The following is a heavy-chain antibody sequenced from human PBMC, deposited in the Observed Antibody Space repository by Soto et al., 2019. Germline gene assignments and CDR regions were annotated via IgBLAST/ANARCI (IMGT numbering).Heavy chain of an antibody. Sequence: PGGSLRLSCAASGFTFSRSGMGWVRQAPGKALEWVAVITSDGRTTAYADSVKGRLTISRDNSKNTLYLQMNSLRVEDTAVYYCAKANRENFSRYFDLWGQGTLVTVSS. V-gene: IGHV3-23*01. CDR2: ITSDGRTT. CDR1: GFTFSRSG. CDR3: AKANRENFSRYFDL. J-gene: IGHJ4*02.